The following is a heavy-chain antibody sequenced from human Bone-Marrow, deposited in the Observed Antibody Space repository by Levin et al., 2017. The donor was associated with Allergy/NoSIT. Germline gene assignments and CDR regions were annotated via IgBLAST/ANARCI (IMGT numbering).Heavy chain of an antibody. Sequence: ASVKVSCKASGYTFIGYFMHWVRQAPGQGFEWMGWINPKGGGTSYAQKFQGRVIMTTDTSISTAYMELRGLRSDDTAFYYCARDTEAYGSSWHDGGAFDIWGQGTMVTVSS. CDR3: ARDTEAYGSSWHDGGAFDI. J-gene: IGHJ3*02. V-gene: IGHV1-2*02. D-gene: IGHD6-13*01. CDR1: GYTFIGYF. CDR2: INPKGGGT.